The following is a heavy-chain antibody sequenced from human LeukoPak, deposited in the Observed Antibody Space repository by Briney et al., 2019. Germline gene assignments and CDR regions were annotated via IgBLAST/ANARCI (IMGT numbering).Heavy chain of an antibody. V-gene: IGHV3-48*02. CDR2: ISSRGRDI. CDR1: GFTVSSNY. Sequence: GGSLRLSCAASGFTVSSNYMSWVRQAPGKGLEWVSYISSRGRDIYYADSVKGRLTISRDNGKNSLYLQMNSLRDEDTAVYYCARLETHWNYWYFDLWGRGTLVTVSS. D-gene: IGHD1-1*01. CDR3: ARLETHWNYWYFDL. J-gene: IGHJ2*01.